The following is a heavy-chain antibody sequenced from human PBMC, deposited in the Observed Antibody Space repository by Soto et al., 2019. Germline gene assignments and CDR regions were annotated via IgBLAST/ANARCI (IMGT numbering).Heavy chain of an antibody. Sequence: GASVKVSCKASGYTFTSYGISCVRQAPGQGLEWMGWISAYNGNTNYAQKLQGRVTMTTDTSTSTAYMELRSLRSDDTAVYYCARGDYYDSSGYYYPFDYWGQGTLVTVSS. J-gene: IGHJ4*02. CDR1: GYTFTSYG. V-gene: IGHV1-18*01. CDR3: ARGDYYDSSGYYYPFDY. D-gene: IGHD3-22*01. CDR2: ISAYNGNT.